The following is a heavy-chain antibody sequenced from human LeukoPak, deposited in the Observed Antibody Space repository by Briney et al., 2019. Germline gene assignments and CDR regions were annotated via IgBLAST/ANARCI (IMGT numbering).Heavy chain of an antibody. CDR1: GGSFSGYY. CDR3: ARLYSSSWYLVDY. CDR2: INHSGST. J-gene: IGHJ4*02. V-gene: IGHV4-34*01. Sequence: SETLSLTCAVYGGSFSGYYWSWIRQPPGKGLEWIGEINHSGSTNYNPSLKSRVTISVDTSKNQFSLKLSSVTAADTAVYYCARLYSSSWYLVDYWGQGTLVAVSS. D-gene: IGHD6-13*01.